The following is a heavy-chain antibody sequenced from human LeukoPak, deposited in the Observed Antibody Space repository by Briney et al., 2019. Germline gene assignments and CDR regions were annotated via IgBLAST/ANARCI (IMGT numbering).Heavy chain of an antibody. V-gene: IGHV4-59*01. Sequence: SETLSLTCAVYGGSFSGYYWSWIRQPPGKGLEWIGYIYYSGSTNYNPSLKSRVTISVDTSKNQFSLKLSSVTAADTAVYYCARGEESHYYDSSGYDYWGQGTLVTVSS. D-gene: IGHD3-22*01. CDR3: ARGEESHYYDSSGYDY. J-gene: IGHJ4*02. CDR1: GGSFSGYY. CDR2: IYYSGST.